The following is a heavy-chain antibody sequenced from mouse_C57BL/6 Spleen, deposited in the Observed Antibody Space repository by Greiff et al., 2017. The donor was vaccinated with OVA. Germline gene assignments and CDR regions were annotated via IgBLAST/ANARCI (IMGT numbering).Heavy chain of an antibody. V-gene: IGHV1-72*01. J-gene: IGHJ1*03. CDR1: GYTFTSYW. CDR2: IDPNSGGT. Sequence: QVQLQQPGAELVKPGASVKLSCKASGYTFTSYWMHWVKQRPGRGLEWIGRIDPNSGGTKYNEKFKSKTTLTVDKPSRTAYMQLSSLTSEDSAVFYCARYNGSSFWYFDVWGTGTTVTVSS. D-gene: IGHD1-1*01. CDR3: ARYNGSSFWYFDV.